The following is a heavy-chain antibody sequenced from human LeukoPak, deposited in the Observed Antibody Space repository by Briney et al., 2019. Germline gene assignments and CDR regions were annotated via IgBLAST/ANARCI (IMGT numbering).Heavy chain of an antibody. V-gene: IGHV4-4*07. J-gene: IGHJ4*02. CDR3: ARLSSSSWYYFDY. CDR1: GGSISSYY. D-gene: IGHD6-13*01. CDR2: IDTSGNT. Sequence: SETLSLTCTVSGGSISSYYWSWIRQPAGKGLEWIGRIDTSGNTNYKPSLKSRVTISVDTSKNQFSLKLNSLTAADTAVYYCARLSSSSWYYFDYWGQGTLVTVSS.